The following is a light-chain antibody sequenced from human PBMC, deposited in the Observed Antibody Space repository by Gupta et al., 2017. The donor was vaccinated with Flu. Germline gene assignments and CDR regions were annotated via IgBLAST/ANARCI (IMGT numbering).Light chain of an antibody. V-gene: IGLV1-47*01. CDR2: ATD. J-gene: IGLJ2*01. Sequence: QSILTQPPSTSGTSGQRVIISCRGGISNIGSGSVYWYQQFPGTAPKAVIHATDQRPSGVPDRFSWSKSGSYASPETSGLQTEDEADDYWAVSDASLGGCVFGGGTRLTVL. CDR1: ISNIGSGS. CDR3: AVSDASLGGCV.